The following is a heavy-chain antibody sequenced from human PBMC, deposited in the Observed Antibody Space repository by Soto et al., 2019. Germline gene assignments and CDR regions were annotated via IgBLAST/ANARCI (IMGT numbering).Heavy chain of an antibody. CDR3: ARAMEYYDFWSGYSVTRTNYYYGMDV. CDR2: ISYDGSNK. Sequence: GGSLRLSCAASGFTFSSYAMHWVRQAPGKGLEWVAVISYDGSNKYYADTVKGRFTISRDNSKNTLYLQMNSLRAEDTAVYYCARAMEYYDFWSGYSVTRTNYYYGMDVWGQGTTVTVSS. J-gene: IGHJ6*02. CDR1: GFTFSSYA. V-gene: IGHV3-30-3*01. D-gene: IGHD3-3*01.